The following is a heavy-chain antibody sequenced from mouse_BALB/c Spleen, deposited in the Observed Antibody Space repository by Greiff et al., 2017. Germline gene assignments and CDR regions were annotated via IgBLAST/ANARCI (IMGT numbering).Heavy chain of an antibody. CDR2: ISSGSSTI. J-gene: IGHJ1*01. Sequence: EVQLVESGGGLVQPGGSRKLSCAASGFTFSSFGMHWVRQAPEKGLEWVAYISSGSSTIYYADTVKGRFTISRDNPKNTLFLQMTSLRSEDTAMYYCARGDGNYVGWYFDVWGAGTTVTVSS. V-gene: IGHV5-17*02. D-gene: IGHD2-1*01. CDR3: ARGDGNYVGWYFDV. CDR1: GFTFSSFG.